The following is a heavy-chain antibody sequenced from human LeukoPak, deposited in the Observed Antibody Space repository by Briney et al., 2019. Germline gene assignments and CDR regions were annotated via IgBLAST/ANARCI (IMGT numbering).Heavy chain of an antibody. J-gene: IGHJ4*02. CDR3: ARSLSGSDPLCAF. CDR1: GFTLSSYS. V-gene: IGHV3-48*01. Sequence: PGGSLRLSCEVSGFTLSSYSMTWVRQVPGKGLEWIAYLTSSSNTFYYADSVKGRFIISRDNARNSLFLQMNSLTVEDTAVYYCARSLSGSDPLCAFWGQGTLVTVSS. D-gene: IGHD3-22*01. CDR2: LTSSSNTF.